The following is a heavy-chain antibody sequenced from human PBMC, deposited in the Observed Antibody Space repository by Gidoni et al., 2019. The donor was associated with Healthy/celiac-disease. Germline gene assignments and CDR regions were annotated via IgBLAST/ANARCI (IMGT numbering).Heavy chain of an antibody. D-gene: IGHD5-18*01. J-gene: IGHJ6*02. CDR2: IIPIFGTA. Sequence: QVQLVQSGAEVKKPGSSVKVSCKASGGTFSSYAISWVRQAPGQGLEWMGGIIPIFGTANYAQKFQGRVTITADESTSTAYMELSSLRSEDTAVYYCARPDTAMGTYYYYYYGMDVWGQGTTVTVSS. CDR1: GGTFSSYA. V-gene: IGHV1-69*01. CDR3: ARPDTAMGTYYYYYYGMDV.